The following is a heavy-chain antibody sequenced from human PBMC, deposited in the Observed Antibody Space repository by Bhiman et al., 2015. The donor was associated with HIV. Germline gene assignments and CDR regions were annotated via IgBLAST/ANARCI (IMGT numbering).Heavy chain of an antibody. J-gene: IGHJ3*01. CDR1: GFTFNSYS. CDR2: ISSSGTYI. D-gene: IGHD4/OR15-4a*01. V-gene: IGHV3-21*01. Sequence: EVQLVESGGGLVKPGGSLRLSCAASGFTFNSYSMNWVRQAPGKGLEWVASISSSGTYIYYADSVKGRFTISRDNAKNSLYLQMNSLRAEDTAVYYCARSNYLGAFVWGQGTMVIVSS. CDR3: ARSNYLGAFV.